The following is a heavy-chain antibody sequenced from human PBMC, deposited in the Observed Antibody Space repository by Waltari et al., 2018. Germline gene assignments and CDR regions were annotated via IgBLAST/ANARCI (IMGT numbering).Heavy chain of an antibody. CDR2: FDPEDGET. V-gene: IGHV1-24*01. D-gene: IGHD6-13*01. J-gene: IGHJ5*02. Sequence: QVQLVQSGAEVKKPGVSVKVSCKVSGYTSTELSMQWGRQAPGKGLEWMGGFDPEDGETIYAQKFQGRVTMTEDTSTDTAYMELSSLRSEDTAVYYCATDLPLDSSSWYQFDPWGQGTLVTVSS. CDR1: GYTSTELS. CDR3: ATDLPLDSSSWYQFDP.